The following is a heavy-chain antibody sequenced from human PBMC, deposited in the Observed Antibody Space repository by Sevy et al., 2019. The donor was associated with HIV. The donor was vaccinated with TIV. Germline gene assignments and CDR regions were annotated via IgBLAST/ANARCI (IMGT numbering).Heavy chain of an antibody. J-gene: IGHJ6*02. Sequence: GGSLRLSCAASGFTFSSYSMNWVRQAPGKGLEWVSSISSSSSYIYYADSVKGRFTISRDNAKNSLYLQMNSLRAEDTAVYYCARDPSESYYDFWSGYSPDYYYYGMDVWGQRTTVTVSS. D-gene: IGHD3-3*01. V-gene: IGHV3-21*01. CDR1: GFTFSSYS. CDR3: ARDPSESYYDFWSGYSPDYYYYGMDV. CDR2: ISSSSSYI.